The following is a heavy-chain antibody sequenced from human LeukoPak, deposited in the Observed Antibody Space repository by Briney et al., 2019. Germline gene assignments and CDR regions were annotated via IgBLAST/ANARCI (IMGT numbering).Heavy chain of an antibody. CDR3: AKRNYYLDV. CDR1: GFTFVNYA. CDR2: IDTSGGGT. V-gene: IGHV3-23*01. J-gene: IGHJ6*03. Sequence: GGSLRLSCAASGFTFVNYAMSWVRQAPGKGLEWVSTIDTSGGGTYYIDSVMGRFTISRDNSKNTLYLQMNSLTAEDTAVYYCAKRNYYLDVWGKGTTVTVSS.